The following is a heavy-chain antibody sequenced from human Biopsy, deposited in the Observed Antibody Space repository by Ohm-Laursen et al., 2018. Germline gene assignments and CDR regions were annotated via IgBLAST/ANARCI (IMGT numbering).Heavy chain of an antibody. Sequence: SLRLACAASRFTFNNYAKHWARQAPGNGLEWVSTISANGVTTFYADSVKGRFTISRDGSSDTLYLQMHSLRADDTALYYCAKGGYCSATSCNMDVDYWGQGALVTVSS. CDR3: AKGGYCSATSCNMDVDY. J-gene: IGHJ4*02. CDR2: ISANGVTT. D-gene: IGHD2-2*02. CDR1: RFTFNNYA. V-gene: IGHV3-23*01.